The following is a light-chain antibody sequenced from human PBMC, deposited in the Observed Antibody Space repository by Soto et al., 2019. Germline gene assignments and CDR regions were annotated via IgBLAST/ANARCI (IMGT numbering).Light chain of an antibody. CDR1: ARLLHKNGYNY. CDR3: MQPLENFRT. J-gene: IGKJ1*01. V-gene: IGKV2-28*01. CDR2: LGS. Sequence: IVMTQSPLSLSVTPGEAASISCMSSARLLHKNGYNYVDWYMQKPGQSPQLLIYLGSNRASGGPDRFSGSGSDTYFTLEISRVEADDVGVYYCMQPLENFRTFGQGTKVDIK.